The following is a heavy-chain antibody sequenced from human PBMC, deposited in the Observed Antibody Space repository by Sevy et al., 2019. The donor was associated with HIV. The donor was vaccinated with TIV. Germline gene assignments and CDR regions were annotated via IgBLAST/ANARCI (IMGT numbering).Heavy chain of an antibody. Sequence: GESLKISCKGSGYSFITYWIGWVRQMPGKGLEWMGIIYPGDSDTRYSPSFQGQVTISADKTISTAYLQWSSLKASDTATYYCARQLVPSSITIDSSVAYWGQGTLVTVSS. CDR1: GYSFITYW. CDR2: IYPGDSDT. D-gene: IGHD3-22*01. CDR3: ARQLVPSSITIDSSVAY. J-gene: IGHJ4*02. V-gene: IGHV5-51*01.